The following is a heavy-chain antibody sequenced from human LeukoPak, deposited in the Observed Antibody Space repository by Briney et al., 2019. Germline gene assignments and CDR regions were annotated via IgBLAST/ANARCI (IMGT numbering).Heavy chain of an antibody. D-gene: IGHD6-6*01. CDR1: GFTFDDYA. CDR3: ARGTGSGSYLLDY. V-gene: IGHV3-43*02. CDR2: ISGPGSVT. J-gene: IGHJ4*02. Sequence: GGSLRLSCAGSGFTFDDYAMHWIRQPPGKGLQWVSLISGPGSVTHQADSVKGRFTISRGNSKNSLYLQMSSLRTEDTALYYCARGTGSGSYLLDYWGQGTLVTVSS.